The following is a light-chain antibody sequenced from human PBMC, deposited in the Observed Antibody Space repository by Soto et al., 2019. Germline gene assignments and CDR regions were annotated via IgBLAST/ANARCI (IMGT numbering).Light chain of an antibody. V-gene: IGLV2-23*02. J-gene: IGLJ1*01. CDR3: CSYAGHSTYV. CDR1: SSDVGSYNL. CDR2: EVT. Sequence: QSVLTQPASVSGSPGQSITISCTGTSSDVGSYNLVSWYQQHPGKATKLMIYEVTKRPSGVSNHLSSSKSGNAASLTISWLQAEDETDYYCCSYAGHSTYVFGTGTKVTVL.